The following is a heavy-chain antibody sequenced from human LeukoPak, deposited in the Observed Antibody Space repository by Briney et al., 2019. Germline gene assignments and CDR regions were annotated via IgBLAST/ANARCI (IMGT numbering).Heavy chain of an antibody. CDR3: ARDSSSWYSTSYYYGMDV. CDR1: GYTFTSYG. V-gene: IGHV1-18*01. CDR2: ISAYNGNT. D-gene: IGHD6-13*01. Sequence: GASVKVSCKASGYTFTSYGISWVRQAPGQGLEWMGWISAYNGNTNYAQKLQGRVTMTTDTSTSTAYMELRSLRSDDTAVYYCARDSSSWYSTSYYYGMDVWGQGTTVTVSS. J-gene: IGHJ6*02.